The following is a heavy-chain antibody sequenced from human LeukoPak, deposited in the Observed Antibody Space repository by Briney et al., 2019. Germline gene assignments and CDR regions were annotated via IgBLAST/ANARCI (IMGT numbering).Heavy chain of an antibody. D-gene: IGHD3-10*01. J-gene: IGHJ6*02. CDR3: AKDRDYYGSGSNGMDV. V-gene: IGHV3-53*05. Sequence: GGSLRLSCAASGFTVSSNYMSWVRQAPGKGLEWVSFIYSGGSTYYADSVKGRFTISRDSSKNTLYLQMNSLRAEDTAVYYCAKDRDYYGSGSNGMDVWGQGTTVTVSS. CDR2: IYSGGST. CDR1: GFTVSSNY.